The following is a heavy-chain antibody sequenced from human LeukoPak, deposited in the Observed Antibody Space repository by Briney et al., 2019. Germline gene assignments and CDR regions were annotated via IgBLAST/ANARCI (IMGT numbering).Heavy chain of an antibody. CDR3: ASSTPAKGNDAFDI. Sequence: SQTLSLTCTVSGDSISGGSYYWSWIRQPPGKGLEWIGYIYYSGSTNYNPSLKSRVTISVDTSKNQFSLKLSSVTAADTAVYYCASSTPAKGNDAFDIWGQGTMVTVSS. D-gene: IGHD3-10*01. V-gene: IGHV4-61*01. CDR1: GDSISGGSYY. CDR2: IYYSGST. J-gene: IGHJ3*02.